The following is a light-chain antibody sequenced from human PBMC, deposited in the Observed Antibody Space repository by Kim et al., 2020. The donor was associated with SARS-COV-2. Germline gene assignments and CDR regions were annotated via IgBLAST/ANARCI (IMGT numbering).Light chain of an antibody. CDR1: QSISSF. CDR2: DVS. Sequence: PGERAPLSCRASQSISSFLAWYQPKPGQAPRLLIYDVSNRATGIPARFSGSGSGTDFTLTISSLEPEDFAVYYCQQRTNWPPIFTFGPGTKVDIK. J-gene: IGKJ3*01. CDR3: QQRTNWPPIFT. V-gene: IGKV3-11*01.